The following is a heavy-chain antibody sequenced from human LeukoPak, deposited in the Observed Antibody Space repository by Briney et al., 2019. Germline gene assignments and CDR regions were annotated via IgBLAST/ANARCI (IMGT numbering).Heavy chain of an antibody. Sequence: ASVKVSCKAPGYTFTGYYMHWVRQAPGQGLEWMGWINPNSGGTNYAQKFQGRVTMTRDTSISTAYMELSRLRSDDTAVYYCARDNYYGSGSYPSFVDYWGQGTLVTVSS. CDR3: ARDNYYGSGSYPSFVDY. CDR1: GYTFTGYY. V-gene: IGHV1-2*02. J-gene: IGHJ4*02. CDR2: INPNSGGT. D-gene: IGHD3-10*01.